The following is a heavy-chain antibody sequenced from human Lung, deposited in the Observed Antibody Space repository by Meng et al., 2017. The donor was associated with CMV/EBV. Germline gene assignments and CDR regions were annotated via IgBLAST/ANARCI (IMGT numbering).Heavy chain of an antibody. V-gene: IGHV4-61*01. CDR3: ARDLDIGYGMDV. CDR2: IYYSGST. CDR1: GGSVSSGSYY. D-gene: IGHD2-15*01. J-gene: IGHJ6*02. Sequence: LXXTVSGGSVSSGSYYWSWIRQPPGKGLEWIGYIYYSGSTNYNPSLKSRVTISVDTSKNQFSLKLSSVTAADTAVYYCARDLDIGYGMDVWGQGTTVTVSS.